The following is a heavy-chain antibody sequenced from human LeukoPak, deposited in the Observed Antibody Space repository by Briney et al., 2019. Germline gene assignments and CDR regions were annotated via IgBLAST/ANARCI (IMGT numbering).Heavy chain of an antibody. CDR3: ARGDAGVVPAAEPTYYLDY. Sequence: GASVKVSCKASGGTFSSYAISWVRQAPGQGLEWMGGIIPIFGTANYAQKFQGRVTITTDESTSTAYMELSSLRSEDTAVYYCARGDAGVVPAAEPTYYLDYWGQGTLVTVSS. CDR2: IIPIFGTA. V-gene: IGHV1-69*05. J-gene: IGHJ4*02. CDR1: GGTFSSYA. D-gene: IGHD2-2*01.